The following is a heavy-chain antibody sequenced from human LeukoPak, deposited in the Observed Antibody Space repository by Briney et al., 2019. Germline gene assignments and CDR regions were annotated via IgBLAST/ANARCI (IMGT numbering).Heavy chain of an antibody. Sequence: SETLSLTCTVSGGSISSYYWSWIRQPPGKGLEWIGYIYYSGSTNYNPSLKSRVTISVDTSKNQFSLKLSSVTAADTAVYYCARGTYYGSSVPGWFDPWGQGTLVTVSS. V-gene: IGHV4-59*01. CDR2: IYYSGST. D-gene: IGHD3-22*01. CDR3: ARGTYYGSSVPGWFDP. J-gene: IGHJ5*02. CDR1: GGSISSYY.